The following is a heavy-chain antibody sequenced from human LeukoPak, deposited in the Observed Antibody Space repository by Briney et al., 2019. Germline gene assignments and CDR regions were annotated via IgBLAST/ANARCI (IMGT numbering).Heavy chain of an antibody. CDR1: GGSISSGGYS. Sequence: PSETLSLTCAVSGGSISSGGYSWSWIRQPPGKGLEWIGYIYHSGSTYYNSSLKSRVTISVDRSKNQFSLKLSSVTAADTAVYYCARFVGTHVYNEKLSYFDYWGQGTLVTVSS. V-gene: IGHV4-30-2*01. J-gene: IGHJ4*02. D-gene: IGHD5-24*01. CDR3: ARFVGTHVYNEKLSYFDY. CDR2: IYHSGST.